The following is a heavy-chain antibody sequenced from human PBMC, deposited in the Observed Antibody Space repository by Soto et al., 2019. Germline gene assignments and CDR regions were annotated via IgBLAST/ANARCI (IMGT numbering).Heavy chain of an antibody. D-gene: IGHD6-13*01. CDR3: TRDDPRAPGTLDY. CDR2: IRNKANRYTT. CDR1: GFTFSDHY. Sequence: EAQLVESGGGLVQPGGSLRLSCAASGFTFSDHYMDWVRQSPGKGLEWVGRIRNKANRYTTEYAASVKGRFTISRDDSRNSLYLQMNSLKTEDTAVYYCTRDDPRAPGTLDYWGQGTLVTVSS. V-gene: IGHV3-72*01. J-gene: IGHJ4*01.